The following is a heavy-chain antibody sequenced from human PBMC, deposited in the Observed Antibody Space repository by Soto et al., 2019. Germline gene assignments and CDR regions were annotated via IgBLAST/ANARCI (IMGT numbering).Heavy chain of an antibody. CDR1: GFTFSNFW. CDR2: ISGDGTTA. V-gene: IGHV3-74*03. Sequence: ELQLVESGGGLVQPGGSLRLSCAASGFTFSNFWIHWVRQAPGKGLVWVSGISGDGTTATYADSVKGRFTTSRDNAKNTLDLQKNSLRAEDTAVYYCARSLARTYYYYFMDVWGKGTTVTVSS. J-gene: IGHJ6*03. CDR3: ARSLARTYYYYFMDV.